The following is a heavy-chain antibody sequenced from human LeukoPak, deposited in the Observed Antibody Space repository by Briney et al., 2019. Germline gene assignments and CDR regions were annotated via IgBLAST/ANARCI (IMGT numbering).Heavy chain of an antibody. V-gene: IGHV4-31*03. CDR1: GGSISSSGYY. Sequence: SPTLSLTCTVSGGSISSSGYYWSWIRQHPGKGLEWIGYIYYSGSTYYNPSLKSRVTISVDTSKNQFSLKLSSVTAADTAVYYCAREGGPYRPLDYSGQGTLVTVSS. CDR3: AREGGPYRPLDY. CDR2: IYYSGST. J-gene: IGHJ4*02.